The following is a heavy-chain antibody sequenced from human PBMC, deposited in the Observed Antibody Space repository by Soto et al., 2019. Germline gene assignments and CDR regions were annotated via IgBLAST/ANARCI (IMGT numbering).Heavy chain of an antibody. V-gene: IGHV5-51*01. Sequence: EVQLVQSGAEVKKPGESLKISCQASGYRFISYWIGWVRQMPGKGLEWMGIIFPGDSDTTYSPSFQGQGTISVDKCXXXXXXXXXXXXXSDTAMYYCARLSTVTYQYYYAMDVWGQGTT. J-gene: IGHJ6*02. D-gene: IGHD3-10*01. CDR2: IFPGDSDT. CDR1: GYRFISYW. CDR3: ARLSTVTYQYYYAMDV.